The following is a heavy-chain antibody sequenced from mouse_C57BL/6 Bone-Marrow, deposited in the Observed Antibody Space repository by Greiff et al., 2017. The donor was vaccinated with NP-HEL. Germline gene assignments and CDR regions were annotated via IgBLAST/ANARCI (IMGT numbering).Heavy chain of an antibody. CDR2: INPNNGGT. CDR3: VITTVVVGYPYFDY. V-gene: IGHV1-22*01. Sequence: EVQLQQSGPELVKPGASVKMSCKASGYTFTDYNMHWVKQSHGKGLEWIGYINPNNGGTSYNQKFKGKATLTVNKSSSTAYMELRSLTSEESAVYDGVITTVVVGYPYFDYWGQGTTLTVSS. D-gene: IGHD1-1*01. CDR1: GYTFTDYN. J-gene: IGHJ2*01.